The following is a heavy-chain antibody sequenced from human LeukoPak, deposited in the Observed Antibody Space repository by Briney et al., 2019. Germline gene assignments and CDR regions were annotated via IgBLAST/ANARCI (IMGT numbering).Heavy chain of an antibody. J-gene: IGHJ2*01. Sequence: GGSLRLSCAASGFTFSSYAMSWVRQAPGKGLEWVSAISGSGGSTYYADSVKGRFTISRDNSKNTLYLQMNSLRVEDTAVYYCARDHGGSSWYPSWYFDLWGRGTLVTVSS. CDR2: ISGSGGST. V-gene: IGHV3-23*01. CDR1: GFTFSSYA. CDR3: ARDHGGSSWYPSWYFDL. D-gene: IGHD6-13*01.